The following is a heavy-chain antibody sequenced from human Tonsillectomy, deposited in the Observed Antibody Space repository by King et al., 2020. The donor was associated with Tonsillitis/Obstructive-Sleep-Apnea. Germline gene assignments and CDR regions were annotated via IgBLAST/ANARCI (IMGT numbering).Heavy chain of an antibody. Sequence: VQLQESGPGLVKPSETLSLSCTVSGGSISSYCWSWIRQPPGKGLEWIGYFYYSGSTNYNPSLKSRVTISVDTSKNQFSLKLSSVTAADTAVYFCARDSGYYDILTGYYNFGWFAPWGQGTLVTVSS. D-gene: IGHD3-9*01. CDR1: GGSISSYC. V-gene: IGHV4-59*01. J-gene: IGHJ5*02. CDR3: ARDSGYYDILTGYYNFGWFAP. CDR2: FYYSGST.